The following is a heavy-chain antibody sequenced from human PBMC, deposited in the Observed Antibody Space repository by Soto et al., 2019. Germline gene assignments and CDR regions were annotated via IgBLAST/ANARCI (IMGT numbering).Heavy chain of an antibody. J-gene: IGHJ4*02. CDR2: IIPIFGTA. V-gene: IGHV1-69*13. Sequence: ASVKVSCKASGGTFSSYAISWVRQAPGQGLEWMGGIIPIFGTANYAQKFQGRVTITADESTSTAYMELSSLRSEDTAVYYCARSTVPTLTIFGVNGGYWGQGTLVTVSS. D-gene: IGHD3-3*01. CDR1: GGTFSSYA. CDR3: ARSTVPTLTIFGVNGGY.